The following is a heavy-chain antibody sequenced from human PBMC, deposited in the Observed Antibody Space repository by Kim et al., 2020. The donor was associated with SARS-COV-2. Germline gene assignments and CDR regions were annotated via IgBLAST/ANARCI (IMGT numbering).Heavy chain of an antibody. CDR2: K. V-gene: IGHV3-30*01. J-gene: IGHJ4*02. CDR3: ARVPPGSFFDY. Sequence: KSYAYSVKGRFTISRDTSKNTVDLQMNSLGGEATAVYYCARVPPGSFFDYWGQGTLVTVSS. D-gene: IGHD3-10*01.